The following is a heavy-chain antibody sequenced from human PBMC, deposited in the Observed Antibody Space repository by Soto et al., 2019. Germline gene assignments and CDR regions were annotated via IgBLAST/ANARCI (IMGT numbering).Heavy chain of an antibody. CDR1: VFTSSG. CDR2: ISTHNGNT. J-gene: IGHJ4*02. CDR3: ARSSSYDYVWGSYRLDY. D-gene: IGHD3-16*02. V-gene: IGHV1-18*04. Sequence: GASVKVSCKASVFTSSGISWVRQAPGQRLEWMGWISTHNGNTIYAQKFQGRVIMTMDTSTTTVYMELSSLRSEDTAVYYCARSSSYDYVWGSYRLDYWGQGTLVTVSS.